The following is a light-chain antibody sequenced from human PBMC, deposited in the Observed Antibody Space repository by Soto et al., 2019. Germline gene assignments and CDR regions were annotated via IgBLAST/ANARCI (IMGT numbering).Light chain of an antibody. J-gene: IGKJ1*01. Sequence: DIQMTQSPSTLSASVGDRVTITCRASQSINNFLNWYQHKPGKVPELLIYAASSLQSGVPSRFSGSGSETDFTLTISSLQPEDFATYSCQQSYNTTWTFGQGTKVDIK. CDR1: QSINNF. CDR2: AAS. V-gene: IGKV1-39*01. CDR3: QQSYNTTWT.